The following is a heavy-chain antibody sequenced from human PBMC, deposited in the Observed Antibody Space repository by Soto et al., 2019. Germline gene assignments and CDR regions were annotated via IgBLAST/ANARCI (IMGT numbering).Heavy chain of an antibody. CDR2: INHSGST. CDR1: GGSFSGYY. J-gene: IGHJ3*02. D-gene: IGHD2-8*01. V-gene: IGHV4-34*01. Sequence: QVQLQQWGAGLLKPSETLSLTCAVYGGSFSGYYWSWIRQPPGKGLEWIGEINHSGSTNYNPALTRGVAISEDTSRHSLSLKLSSGTAADNAVYYCARYFTNGVCPHPYAFDIWGQGTMVTVSS. CDR3: ARYFTNGVCPHPYAFDI.